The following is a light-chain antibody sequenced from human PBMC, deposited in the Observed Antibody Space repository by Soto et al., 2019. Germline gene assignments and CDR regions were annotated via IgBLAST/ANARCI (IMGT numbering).Light chain of an antibody. Sequence: QSVLTQPASVSGSPGQSITISCSGTSSDVGAYTSVSWYQQHPGKAPKLMIYEVSNRPSGVSNRFSGSKSANTASLTISGLQADDEAYYYCTSYTSDNRSYVFGTGTKLTVL. V-gene: IGLV2-14*01. CDR3: TSYTSDNRSYV. CDR2: EVS. CDR1: SSDVGAYTS. J-gene: IGLJ1*01.